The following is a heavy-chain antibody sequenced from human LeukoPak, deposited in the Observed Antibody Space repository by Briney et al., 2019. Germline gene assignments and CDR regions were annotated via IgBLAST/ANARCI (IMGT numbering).Heavy chain of an antibody. D-gene: IGHD2-21*02. CDR1: GFTFSSYA. Sequence: PGGSLRLSCAASGFTFSSYAMHWVRQAPGKGLEWVAVISYDGSNKYYADSVKGRFTISRDNSKNTLYLQMNSLRVEDTAVYYCAREDRDSVVTAFSPDYWGQGILVTVSS. V-gene: IGHV3-30-3*01. CDR3: AREDRDSVVTAFSPDY. J-gene: IGHJ4*02. CDR2: ISYDGSNK.